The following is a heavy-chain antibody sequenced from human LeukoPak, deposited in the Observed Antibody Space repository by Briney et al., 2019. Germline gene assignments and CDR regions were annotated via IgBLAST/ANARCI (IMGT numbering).Heavy chain of an antibody. CDR1: GGSISSYY. V-gene: IGHV4-4*09. CDR3: ARSYSSGWSDY. J-gene: IGHJ4*02. CDR2: IYPSGST. Sequence: SETLSLTCTVSGGSISSYYWSWIRQPPGKGLEWIGYIYPSGSTNYNPSLKSRVTMTVDTSRNQFSLKLSSVPAADTAVYYCARSYSSGWSDYWGQGTLVTVSS. D-gene: IGHD6-19*01.